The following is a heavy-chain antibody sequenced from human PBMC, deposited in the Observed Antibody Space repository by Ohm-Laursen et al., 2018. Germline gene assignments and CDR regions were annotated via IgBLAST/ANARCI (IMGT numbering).Heavy chain of an antibody. Sequence: RSLRLSCTASGITFSRYGMHWVRQAPGKGLEWVAVISEDGNNKNYGDSVKDRFDISRDNSKDTLYLQMSRLIPEDTAVYYCAKGGHWNYHYFDSWGQGTLVTVSS. CDR3: AKGGHWNYHYFDS. J-gene: IGHJ4*02. D-gene: IGHD1-7*01. CDR2: ISEDGNNK. CDR1: GITFSRYG. V-gene: IGHV3-30*18.